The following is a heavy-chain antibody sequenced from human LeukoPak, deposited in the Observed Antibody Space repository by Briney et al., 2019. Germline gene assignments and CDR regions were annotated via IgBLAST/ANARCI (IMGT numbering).Heavy chain of an antibody. V-gene: IGHV4-61*02. Sequence: SETLSLTCTVSGGSISSGGYYWSWIRQPAGKGLEWIGRIYSSGSTKYNPSLKSRVTMSVDTSKNQFSLKLSSVTAADTAVYYCARDSRRYYGLFDPWGQGTLVTVSS. D-gene: IGHD3-22*01. CDR1: GGSISSGGYY. J-gene: IGHJ5*02. CDR2: IYSSGST. CDR3: ARDSRRYYGLFDP.